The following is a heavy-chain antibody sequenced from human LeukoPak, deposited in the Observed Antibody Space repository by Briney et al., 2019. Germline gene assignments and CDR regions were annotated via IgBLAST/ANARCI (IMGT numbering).Heavy chain of an antibody. V-gene: IGHV4-4*07. CDR1: GGSISSYY. J-gene: IGHJ5*02. CDR3: ARDNTPPLWFGP. Sequence: SETLSLTCTVSGGSISSYYWSWIRQPAGKGLEWIGRIYTSGSTNYNPSLRSRVTMSVDTSKDQFSLKLSSVTAADTAVYYCARDNTPPLWFGPWGQGTLVTVSS. CDR2: IYTSGST. D-gene: IGHD2/OR15-2a*01.